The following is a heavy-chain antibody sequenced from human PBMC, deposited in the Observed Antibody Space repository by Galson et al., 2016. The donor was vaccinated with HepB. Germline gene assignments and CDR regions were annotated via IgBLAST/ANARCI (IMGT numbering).Heavy chain of an antibody. CDR3: ARAHSGWYSDD. V-gene: IGHV4-31*03. Sequence: TLSLTCTVCGGSVSSGGHFWSWIRQVPGKGLEWMGYIYNSGSTNYTPSLKSRLTISVDTSKNQFSLKLTCVTAADTAVYYCARAHSGWYSDDWGQGALVTVSS. CDR2: IYNSGST. J-gene: IGHJ4*02. CDR1: GGSVSSGGHF. D-gene: IGHD6-19*01.